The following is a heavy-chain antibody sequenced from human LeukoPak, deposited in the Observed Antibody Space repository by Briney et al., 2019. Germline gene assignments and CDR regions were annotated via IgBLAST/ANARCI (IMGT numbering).Heavy chain of an antibody. J-gene: IGHJ4*02. CDR3: AREGIDGSGYDLDY. Sequence: GGSLRLSCAASGFTFSSYAMSWVCQAPGKGLEWVSGISGSGGTTYYTDSVKGRFTISRDNSKNTLYLQVNSLRAEDTAVYYCAREGIDGSGYDLDYWGQGTLVTVSS. V-gene: IGHV3-23*01. CDR1: GFTFSSYA. D-gene: IGHD5-12*01. CDR2: ISGSGGTT.